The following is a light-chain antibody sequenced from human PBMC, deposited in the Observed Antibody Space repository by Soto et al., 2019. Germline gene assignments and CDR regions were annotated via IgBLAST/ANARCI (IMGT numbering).Light chain of an antibody. CDR1: SANLARNS. J-gene: IGLJ3*02. V-gene: IGLV1-44*01. CDR2: KTD. CDR3: ASWDDSLNIWV. Sequence: QSVLTQPTSASGNPGQRVTISCSGSSANLARNSVNWYQQFPGTAPKLLIHKTDQRPSGVPDRFSGSKSGTSASLAITGLQSEDEGDYYCASWDDSLNIWVFGGGTKLTVL.